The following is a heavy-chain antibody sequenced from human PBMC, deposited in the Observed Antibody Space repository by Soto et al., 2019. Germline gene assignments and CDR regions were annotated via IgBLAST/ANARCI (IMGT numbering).Heavy chain of an antibody. D-gene: IGHD6-6*01. CDR1: GGSISSYY. Sequence: SETLSLTCTVSGGSISSYYWSWIRQPPGKGLEWIGYIYYSGSTYYNPSLKSRVTISVDTSKNQFSLKLSSVTAADTAVYYCARGAEVLPTRPLDNWFDPWGQGTLVTVSS. V-gene: IGHV4-59*12. CDR3: ARGAEVLPTRPLDNWFDP. J-gene: IGHJ5*02. CDR2: IYYSGST.